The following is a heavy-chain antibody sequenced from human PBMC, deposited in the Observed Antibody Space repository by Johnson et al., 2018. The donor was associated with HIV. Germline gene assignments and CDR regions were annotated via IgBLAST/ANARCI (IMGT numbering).Heavy chain of an antibody. V-gene: IGHV3-13*01. D-gene: IGHD5-18*01. Sequence: MQLVESGGGVVRPGGSLRLSCAASGFTFSSYDMHWVRQTTGKVLQWVSGIGTAGDTYYSGSVKGRFTISRENAKNSLYLQMNSLRAGDTAVYYCARGRGVGRPIQKWLGAAFDIWGQGTMVTVSS. CDR1: GFTFSSYD. CDR2: IGTAGDT. J-gene: IGHJ3*02. CDR3: ARGRGVGRPIQKWLGAAFDI.